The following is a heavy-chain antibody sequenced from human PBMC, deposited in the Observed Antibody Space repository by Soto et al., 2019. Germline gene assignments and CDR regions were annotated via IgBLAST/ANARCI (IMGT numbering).Heavy chain of an antibody. Sequence: SETLSLTCTVSDGSFSSGSYYWSWIRQPPGKGLEWIGYIYYSGSTNYNPSLKSRVTISVDTSKNQFSLKLSSVTAADTAVYYCARGLRYFDWLPIHFDYWGQGTLVTVSS. CDR2: IYYSGST. D-gene: IGHD3-9*01. CDR3: ARGLRYFDWLPIHFDY. J-gene: IGHJ4*02. CDR1: DGSFSSGSYY. V-gene: IGHV4-61*01.